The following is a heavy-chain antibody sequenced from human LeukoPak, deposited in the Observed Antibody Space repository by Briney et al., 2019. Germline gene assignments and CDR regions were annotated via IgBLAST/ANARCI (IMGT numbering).Heavy chain of an antibody. J-gene: IGHJ4*02. D-gene: IGHD3-22*01. V-gene: IGHV4-59*01. CDR2: IYYSGST. Sequence: SETLSLTCTVSGGSISSYYWSWIRQPPGKGLEWIGYIYYSGSTNYNPSLKSRATISVDTSKNQFSLKLSSVTAADTAVYYCASVVVINKEDYSDYWGQGTLVTVSS. CDR3: ASVVVINKEDYSDY. CDR1: GGSISSYY.